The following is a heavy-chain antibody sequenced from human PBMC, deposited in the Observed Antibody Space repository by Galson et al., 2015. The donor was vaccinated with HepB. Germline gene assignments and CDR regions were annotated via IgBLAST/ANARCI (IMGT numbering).Heavy chain of an antibody. CDR1: GFTFGDYA. Sequence: SLRLSCAASGFTFGDYAMSWFRQAPGKGLEWVGFIRSKAYGGTTEYAASVKGRFTISRDDSKSIAYLQMNSLKTEDTAVHYCTIFTKNYYYYYGMDVWGQGTTVTVSS. J-gene: IGHJ6*02. CDR3: TIFTKNYYYYYGMDV. V-gene: IGHV3-49*03. D-gene: IGHD1-1*01. CDR2: IRSKAYGGTT.